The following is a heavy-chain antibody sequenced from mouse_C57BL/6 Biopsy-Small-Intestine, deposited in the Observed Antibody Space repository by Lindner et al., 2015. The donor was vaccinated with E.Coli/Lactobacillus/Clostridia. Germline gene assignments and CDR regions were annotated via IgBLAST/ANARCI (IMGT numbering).Heavy chain of an antibody. CDR2: IDPENGDT. V-gene: IGHV14-4*01. D-gene: IGHD1-3*01. J-gene: IGHJ1*03. Sequence: VQLQESGAELVRPGASVKLSCTASGFNIKDVYMHWVKQRPEQGLEWIGWIDPENGDTEYASKFQGKATITADTSSNTAYLQLSSLTSEDTAVYYCATGKDWYFDVWGTGTTVTVSS. CDR1: GFNIKDVY. CDR3: ATGKDWYFDV.